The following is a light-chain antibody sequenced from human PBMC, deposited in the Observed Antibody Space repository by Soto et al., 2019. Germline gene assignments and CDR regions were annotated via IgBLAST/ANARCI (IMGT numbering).Light chain of an antibody. Sequence: DIQMTQSPSSLSASVGDSVTISCRASQTIYTHLHWYQQKPGKAPNLLIFAASSLQSGVPSRFSGSGSGTDFTLTITSLQPEDFATYYCEQSYNIPLTFGGGTKLEIK. V-gene: IGKV1-39*01. CDR3: EQSYNIPLT. CDR1: QTIYTH. CDR2: AAS. J-gene: IGKJ4*01.